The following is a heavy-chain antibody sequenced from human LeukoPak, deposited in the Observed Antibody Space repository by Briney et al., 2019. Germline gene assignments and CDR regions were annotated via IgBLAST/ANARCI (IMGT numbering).Heavy chain of an antibody. Sequence: SETLSLTCAVYGGSFSGYYWSWIRRPPGKGLEWIGEINHSGSTNYNPSLKSRVTISVDTSKNQFSLKLSSVTAADTAVYYCARGLSSSYEVRWFDPWGQGTLVTVSS. CDR3: ARGLSSSYEVRWFDP. V-gene: IGHV4-34*01. J-gene: IGHJ5*02. CDR2: INHSGST. CDR1: GGSFSGYY. D-gene: IGHD6-13*01.